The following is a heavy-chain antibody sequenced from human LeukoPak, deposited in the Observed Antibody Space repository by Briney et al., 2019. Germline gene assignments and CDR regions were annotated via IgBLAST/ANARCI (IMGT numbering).Heavy chain of an antibody. CDR2: ISAYNGNT. D-gene: IGHD3-22*01. CDR3: ARVPPGWDSRPFDY. V-gene: IGHV1-18*01. Sequence: ASVTVSCKASGYTFTIYGISWVRQAHGQGLERMGWISAYNGNTNFDQKLQGRVTMTTDTSTSTAYMGLGSLRSDDTAVYYCARVPPGWDSRPFDYWGQGTLVTVSS. CDR1: GYTFTIYG. J-gene: IGHJ4*02.